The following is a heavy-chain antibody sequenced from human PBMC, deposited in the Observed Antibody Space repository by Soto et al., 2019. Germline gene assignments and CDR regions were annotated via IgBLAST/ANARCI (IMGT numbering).Heavy chain of an antibody. D-gene: IGHD5-12*01. V-gene: IGHV3-9*01. CDR2: ISWNSGSI. CDR1: GFTFDDYA. Sequence: DVQLVESGGGLVQAGRSLRLSCAASGFTFDDYAMHWVRQAPGKGLEWVSGISWNSGSIGYSDSVKGRFTISRDNANNSLYLQMNSLRAEDTALYYCAKGDIVATKAYYYYGMDVWGQGTTVTVSS. J-gene: IGHJ6*02. CDR3: AKGDIVATKAYYYYGMDV.